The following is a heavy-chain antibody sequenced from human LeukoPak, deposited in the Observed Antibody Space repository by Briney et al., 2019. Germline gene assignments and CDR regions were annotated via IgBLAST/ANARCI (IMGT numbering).Heavy chain of an antibody. CDR3: AKDRRAGSTSFDY. CDR2: IGGSGGST. Sequence: GGSLRLSCAASGFTFSSYAMSWVRQAPGKGLEWVSAIGGSGGSTYYADSVKGRFTISRDNSKNTLYLQMNSLRAEDTAVYYCAKDRRAGSTSFDYWGQGTLVTVSS. J-gene: IGHJ4*02. CDR1: GFTFSSYA. D-gene: IGHD6-6*01. V-gene: IGHV3-23*01.